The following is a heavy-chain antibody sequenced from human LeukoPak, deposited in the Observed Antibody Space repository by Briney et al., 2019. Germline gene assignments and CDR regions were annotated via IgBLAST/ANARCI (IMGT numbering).Heavy chain of an antibody. J-gene: IGHJ5*02. Sequence: ASVKVSCKASGYTFTGYYMHWVRQAPGQGLEWMGWINPNSGGTNYAQKFQGRVTMTRDTSISTAYMELSRLRSDDTAVYYCARDREEQQLMNWFDPWGQGTLVTVSS. D-gene: IGHD6-13*01. CDR1: GYTFTGYY. CDR3: ARDREEQQLMNWFDP. V-gene: IGHV1-2*02. CDR2: INPNSGGT.